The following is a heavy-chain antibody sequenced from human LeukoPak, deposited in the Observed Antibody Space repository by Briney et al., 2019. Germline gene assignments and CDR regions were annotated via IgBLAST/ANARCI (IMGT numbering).Heavy chain of an antibody. CDR3: AGDRGYYYGGKGLYMDV. CDR1: GFTFSSYA. D-gene: IGHD4-23*01. Sequence: PGRSLRLSCAASGFTFSSYAMHWVRQAPGKGLEWVAVISYDGSNKYYADSVKGRFTISRDNSKNTLYLQMNSLRAEDAAVYYCAGDRGYYYGGKGLYMDVWGKGTTVTVSS. CDR2: ISYDGSNK. J-gene: IGHJ6*03. V-gene: IGHV3-30*01.